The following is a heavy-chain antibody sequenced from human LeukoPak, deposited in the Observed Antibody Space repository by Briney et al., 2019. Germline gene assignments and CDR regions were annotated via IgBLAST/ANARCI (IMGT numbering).Heavy chain of an antibody. D-gene: IGHD2-2*03. V-gene: IGHV4-39*07. Sequence: SETLSLTCAVSGGSISSYTYYWGWIRQPPGKGLEWIGSVHYSGTTYYNPSLKSRVTISVDTSKNQFSLKLSSVTAADTAVYYCARDGGLGHCSSTSCPGDGMDVWGQGTTVTVSS. CDR3: ARDGGLGHCSSTSCPGDGMDV. CDR1: GGSISSYTYY. CDR2: VHYSGTT. J-gene: IGHJ6*02.